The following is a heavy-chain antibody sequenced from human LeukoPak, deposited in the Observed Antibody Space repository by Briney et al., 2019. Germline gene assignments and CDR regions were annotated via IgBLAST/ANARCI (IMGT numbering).Heavy chain of an antibody. CDR2: IYYSGST. V-gene: IGHV4-59*01. J-gene: IGHJ4*02. CDR3: ARGTPFYHDHEDSFDY. CDR1: GGSISSYY. Sequence: SETLSLTCTVSGGSISSYYWSWIRQPPGKGLEWIGYIYYSGSTNYNPSLKSRVTISVDTSKNQFSLKLSSVTAADTAVYYCARGTPFYHDHEDSFDYWGQGTLVTVSS. D-gene: IGHD4-23*01.